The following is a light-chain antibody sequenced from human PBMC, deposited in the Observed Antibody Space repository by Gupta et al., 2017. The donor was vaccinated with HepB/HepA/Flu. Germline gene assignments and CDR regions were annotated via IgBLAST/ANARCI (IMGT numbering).Light chain of an antibody. CDR1: QSLLHSNGYTY. CDR3: MQALQMRS. CDR2: LGS. J-gene: IGKJ2*04. V-gene: IGKV2-28*01. Sequence: EIVLTQSPLSLPVTPGEPASISCRSSQSLLHSNGYTYLDWYLQKPGQSPQLLIYLGSNRASGVPDRFSGSGSGTDFTLKSSRGEAEDVGVYYCMQALQMRSFGQGTKLEIK.